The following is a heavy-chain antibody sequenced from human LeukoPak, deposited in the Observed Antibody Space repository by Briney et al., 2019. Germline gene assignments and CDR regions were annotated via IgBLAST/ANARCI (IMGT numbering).Heavy chain of an antibody. D-gene: IGHD2-2*01. J-gene: IGHJ6*04. Sequence: VASVKVSCKASGYSFTSYGISWVRQAPGQGLEWMRWISAYNGNTNYAQKLQGRVTMTTDTSTSTAYMELRSLRSDDTAVYYCARAGYTVVVPAATGMDVWGKGTTVTVSS. CDR3: ARAGYTVVVPAATGMDV. CDR1: GYSFTSYG. V-gene: IGHV1-18*01. CDR2: ISAYNGNT.